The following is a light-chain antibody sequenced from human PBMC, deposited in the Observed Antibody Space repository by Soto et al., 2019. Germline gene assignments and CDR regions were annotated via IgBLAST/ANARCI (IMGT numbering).Light chain of an antibody. J-gene: IGKJ2*01. CDR2: EVS. Sequence: DVVMTKSPLSLPVTLGQPASISCRSSQSLVYGDGNTYLNWFQQRPGQSPRRLIYEVSDRDSGVPDRFGGSGSGTDFTLKISRVEAEDVGVYFCMHATHWPYTVGQVTKVYIK. CDR1: QSLVYGDGNTY. CDR3: MHATHWPYT. V-gene: IGKV2-30*01.